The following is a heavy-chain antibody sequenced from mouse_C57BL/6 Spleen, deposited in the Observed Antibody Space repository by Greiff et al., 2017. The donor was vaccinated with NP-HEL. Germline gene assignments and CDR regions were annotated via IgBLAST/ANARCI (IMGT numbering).Heavy chain of an antibody. V-gene: IGHV1-50*01. Sequence: VQLQQSGAELVKPGASVKLSCKASGYTFTSYWMQWVKQRPGQGLEWIGEIDPSDSYTNYNQKFKGKATLTVDTSSSTAYMQLSSLTSEDSAVYYCARFGYRAMDYWGQGTSVTVSS. D-gene: IGHD2-12*01. CDR1: GYTFTSYW. CDR2: IDPSDSYT. J-gene: IGHJ4*01. CDR3: ARFGYRAMDY.